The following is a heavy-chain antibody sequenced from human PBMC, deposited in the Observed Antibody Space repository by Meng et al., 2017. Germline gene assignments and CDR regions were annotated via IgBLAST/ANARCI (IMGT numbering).Heavy chain of an antibody. V-gene: IGHV3-30-3*01. J-gene: IGHJ4*02. CDR3: TRDASGSVDY. CDR1: GFFVSRYA. Sequence: GFFVSRYAMHWVRQAPGKGLEWVAVIAHDESIKYYADAVKGRFTISRDTSTNTIYLQMNSLRVDDAAVYYCTRDASGSVDYWGQGTLVTVSS. D-gene: IGHD1-1*01. CDR2: IAHDESIK.